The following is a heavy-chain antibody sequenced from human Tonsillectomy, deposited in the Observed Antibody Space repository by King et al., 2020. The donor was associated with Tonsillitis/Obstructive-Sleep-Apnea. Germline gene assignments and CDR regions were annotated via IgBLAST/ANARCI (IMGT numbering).Heavy chain of an antibody. J-gene: IGHJ4*02. Sequence: VQLVESGGGLVQPGRSLRLSCIASGFTFGDYPMSWVRQTPGEGLEGIRFIRSKAYGGTTEYAASVKGRFTGARDDSKSIAYLQMNSLTTEDTAVYYCARDWFTGWSGASGYWGQGTLVTVSS. CDR1: GFTFGDYP. CDR3: ARDWFTGWSGASGY. CDR2: IRSKAYGGTT. V-gene: IGHV3-49*04. D-gene: IGHD6-19*01.